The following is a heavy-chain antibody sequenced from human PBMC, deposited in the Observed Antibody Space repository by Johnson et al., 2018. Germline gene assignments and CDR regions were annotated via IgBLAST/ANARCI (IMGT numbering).Heavy chain of an antibody. CDR2: IWYDGSNK. D-gene: IGHD6-13*01. J-gene: IGHJ3*02. Sequence: VQLVESGGGVVQPGRSLRLSGAASGFTFSSYGMHWVRQAPGKGLEWVAVIWYDGSNKYYADSVKGRFTISRDNSKNTLYLQRNSLRAEDTAVYYCARGSCSDFLVIAAAEGDAFDIWGQGTMVTVSS. CDR3: ARGSCSDFLVIAAAEGDAFDI. CDR1: GFTFSSYG. V-gene: IGHV3-33*01.